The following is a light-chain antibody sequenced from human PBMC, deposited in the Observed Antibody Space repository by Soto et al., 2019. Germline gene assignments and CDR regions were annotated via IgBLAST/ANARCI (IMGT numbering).Light chain of an antibody. CDR1: QAIGVY. CDR2: AAS. CDR3: QKYNSAPLT. V-gene: IGKV1-27*01. Sequence: DIQVTQAPSSLSASLGDRVTITCRANQAIGVYLAWFQQPPGKVPKLLIYAASALQSGAPSRFSGSGSDTDFNLSISSLRPEDIATYYCQKYNSAPLTFGGGTKVEI. J-gene: IGKJ4*01.